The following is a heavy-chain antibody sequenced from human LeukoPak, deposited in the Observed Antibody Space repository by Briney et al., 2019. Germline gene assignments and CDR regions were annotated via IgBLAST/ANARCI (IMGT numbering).Heavy chain of an antibody. CDR3: ARVGSPHTDWFDP. D-gene: IGHD2-21*01. CDR2: INPNGGGT. Sequence: PSASVNVSCTASGYTFTGYYMHWVRQAPGQGLEWMGWINPNGGGTNYAQKFQGRVTMTRDTSISTAYMELSRLRSDDTAVYYCARVGSPHTDWFDPWGQGTLVTVSS. J-gene: IGHJ5*02. CDR1: GYTFTGYY. V-gene: IGHV1-2*02.